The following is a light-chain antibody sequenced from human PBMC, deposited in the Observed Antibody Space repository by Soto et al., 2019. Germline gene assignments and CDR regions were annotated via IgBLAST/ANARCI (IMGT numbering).Light chain of an antibody. J-gene: IGLJ2*01. CDR1: SSDVGGYNY. CDR2: DVS. CDR3: SSYTSSSPGV. Sequence: QSVLTQPASVSGSPGQSFTISCTGTSSDVGGYNYVSWYQQHPGKAPKLMIYDVSNRPSGVSNRFSGSKSGNTASLTISGLQAEDEADYYCSSYTSSSPGVFGGGTKLTVL. V-gene: IGLV2-14*01.